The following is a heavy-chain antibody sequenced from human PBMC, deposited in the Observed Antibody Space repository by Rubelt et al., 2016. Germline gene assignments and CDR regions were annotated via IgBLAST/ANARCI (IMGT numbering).Heavy chain of an antibody. V-gene: IGHV1-18*01. CDR1: GYTFTSYG. D-gene: IGHD5-24*01. Sequence: QVQLVQSGAEVKKPGASVKVSCKASGYTFTSYGISWVRQAPGQGLEWMGWLSAYNGNTNYAQKLQGRDTMTTDTATSNAYMELRSLRSDDTAVYYCARRDGYNWDDAFDIWGQGTMVTVSS. CDR2: LSAYNGNT. J-gene: IGHJ3*02. CDR3: ARRDGYNWDDAFDI.